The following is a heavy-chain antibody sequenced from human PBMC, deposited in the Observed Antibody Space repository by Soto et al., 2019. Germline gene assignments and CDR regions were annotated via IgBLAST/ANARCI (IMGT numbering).Heavy chain of an antibody. D-gene: IGHD3-3*01. J-gene: IGHJ4*02. CDR3: ARAIHADYFDY. Sequence: PEGSLRLSCAGSGFTFSSYAMSWVRQAPGKGLEWVSTISDSGGSSYYADSVKGRFTISRDNSENTLYLQMNSLRAEDTALYYCARAIHADYFDYWGQRTLVTVSS. CDR1: GFTFSSYA. CDR2: ISDSGGSS. V-gene: IGHV3-23*01.